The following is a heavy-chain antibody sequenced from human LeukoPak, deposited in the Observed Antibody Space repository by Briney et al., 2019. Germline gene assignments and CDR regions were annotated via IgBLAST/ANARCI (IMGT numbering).Heavy chain of an antibody. CDR2: IIPIDGVE. D-gene: IGHD6-19*01. Sequence: ASVKVSCKASVGTSSSYTISWVRQAPGQGLEWMGRIIPIDGVENYAQKFQGRVTITTDESTSTAYMELSSLRSEDTAVYYCARDLGAVAGIWGQGTLVTVSS. J-gene: IGHJ4*02. CDR1: VGTSSSYT. CDR3: ARDLGAVAGI. V-gene: IGHV1-69*16.